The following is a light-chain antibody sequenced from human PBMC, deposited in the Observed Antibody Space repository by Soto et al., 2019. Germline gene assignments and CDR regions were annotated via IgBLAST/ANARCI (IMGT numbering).Light chain of an antibody. Sequence: QLVLTQPPSVSAAPGQKVTISCSGSSSNIGNNYVSWYQQLPGTAPKLLIYDNNMRPSGIPDRFSGSKSGTSATLGITGLQTGDEAEYYCGTWDSSLSALVFGGGTKVTVL. V-gene: IGLV1-51*02. CDR2: DNN. J-gene: IGLJ3*02. CDR3: GTWDSSLSALV. CDR1: SSNIGNNY.